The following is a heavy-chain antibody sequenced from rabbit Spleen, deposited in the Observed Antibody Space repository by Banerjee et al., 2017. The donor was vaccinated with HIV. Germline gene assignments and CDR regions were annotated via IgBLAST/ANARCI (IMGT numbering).Heavy chain of an antibody. D-gene: IGHD4-1*01. CDR1: GFSFSDRDV. V-gene: IGHV1S45*01. J-gene: IGHJ4*01. Sequence: QEQLVESGRGLVKPEGSLTLTCKASGFSFSDRDVMCWVRQAPGKGLQWIACINAYTGKPVYATWAKGRFTISRTSSTTVTLQMTGLTAADTATYFCARDLAGAIGWNFYLWGQGTLVTVS. CDR2: INAYTGKP. CDR3: ARDLAGAIGWNFYL.